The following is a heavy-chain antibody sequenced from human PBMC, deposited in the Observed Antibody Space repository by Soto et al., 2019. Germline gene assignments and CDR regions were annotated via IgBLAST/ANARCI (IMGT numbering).Heavy chain of an antibody. CDR3: ARVLYTTWGIDA. CDR2: INAGDGNT. CDR1: GYTFTSYS. V-gene: IGHV1-3*01. J-gene: IGHJ6*02. D-gene: IGHD3-16*01. Sequence: ASVKVSCKASGYTFTSYSIHWVRQAPGQRLEWMGWINAGDGNTKYSQKFQGRVTLTRDTSANTAYMELSSLTSEDTAVYYCARVLYTTWGIDAWGQGTTVTVSS.